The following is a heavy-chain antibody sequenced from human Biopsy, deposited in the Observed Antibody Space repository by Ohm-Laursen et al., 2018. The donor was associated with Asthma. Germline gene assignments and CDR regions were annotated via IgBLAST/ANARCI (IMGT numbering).Heavy chain of an antibody. CDR1: GDAMSTSGSY. CDR3: ARHWDWGSFFDY. V-gene: IGHV4-39*01. J-gene: IGHJ4*02. D-gene: IGHD7-27*01. CDR2: IYYSGRT. Sequence: SETLSLTCIVSGDAMSTSGSYWGWIRQSPGKGLEWIGSIYYSGRTYYNPSLKSRVTISVDTSKNHFSLKLGSVTAADTAVYYCARHWDWGSFFDYWGQGTPVTVSS.